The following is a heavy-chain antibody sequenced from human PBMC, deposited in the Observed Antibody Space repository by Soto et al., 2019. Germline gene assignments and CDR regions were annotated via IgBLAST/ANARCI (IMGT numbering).Heavy chain of an antibody. J-gene: IGHJ4*03. CDR2: ISYDGSNK. D-gene: IGHD6-13*01. CDR3: AKGAAYFDY. V-gene: IGHV3-30*18. CDR1: GFTFSSYG. Sequence: PGGSLRLSCAASGFTFSSYGMHWVRQAPGKGLEWVAVISYDGSNKYYADSVKGRFTISRDNSKNTLYLQMNSLRAEDTAVYYCAKGAAYFDYWGQGTTVTVSS.